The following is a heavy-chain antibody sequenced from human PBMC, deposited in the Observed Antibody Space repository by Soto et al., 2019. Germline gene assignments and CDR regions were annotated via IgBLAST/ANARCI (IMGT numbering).Heavy chain of an antibody. CDR2: IIPIFGTA. V-gene: IGHV1-69*13. CDR3: AADRTSYYCVHY. Sequence: SVKVSCKASGGTFSSYAISWVRQAPGQGLEWMGGIIPIFGTANYAQKFQGRVTITADESTSTAYMELSSLRSEDTAVYYCAADRTSYYCVHYWGRGTLFTVSS. J-gene: IGHJ4*02. D-gene: IGHD1-26*01. CDR1: GGTFSSYA.